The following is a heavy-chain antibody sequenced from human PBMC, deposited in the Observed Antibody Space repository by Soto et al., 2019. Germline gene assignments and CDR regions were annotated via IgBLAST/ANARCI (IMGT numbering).Heavy chain of an antibody. CDR1: GVTFSSYG. V-gene: IGHV3-30*18. CDR2: ISYDGSNK. Sequence: PGGSLRLSCAASGVTFSSYGMHWVRQAPGKGLEWVAVISYDGSNKYYADSVKGRFTISRDNSENTLYLQMNSLRAEDTAVYYCAKSYYDILTGLVYYYGMDVWGQGTTVTVS. CDR3: AKSYYDILTGLVYYYGMDV. J-gene: IGHJ6*02. D-gene: IGHD3-9*01.